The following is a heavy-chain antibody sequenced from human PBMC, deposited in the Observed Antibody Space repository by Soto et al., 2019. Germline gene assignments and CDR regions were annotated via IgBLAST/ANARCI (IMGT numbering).Heavy chain of an antibody. D-gene: IGHD3-22*01. CDR3: ARVTLTMIYYFDY. CDR1: GFTFSSYE. V-gene: IGHV3-48*03. J-gene: IGHJ4*02. Sequence: GGSLRLSCAASGFTFSSYEMNWVRQAPGKGLEWVSYISSSGSTIYYADSVKGRFTISRDNAKNSLYLQMNSLRAEDTAVYYCARVTLTMIYYFDYWGQGTLVTVSS. CDR2: ISSSGSTI.